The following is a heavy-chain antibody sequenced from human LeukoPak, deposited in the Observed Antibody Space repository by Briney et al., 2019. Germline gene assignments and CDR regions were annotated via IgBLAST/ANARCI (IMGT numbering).Heavy chain of an antibody. CDR2: INTNTGNP. CDR3: ARSQDIVVVVAATLAFDI. J-gene: IGHJ3*02. V-gene: IGHV7-4-1*02. CDR1: GYTFTGYY. D-gene: IGHD2-15*01. Sequence: ASVKVSCKASGYTFTGYYMHWVRQAPGQGLEWMGWINTNTGNPTYAQGFTGRFVFSLDTSVSTAYLQISSLKAEDTAVYYCARSQDIVVVVAATLAFDIWGQGTMVTVSS.